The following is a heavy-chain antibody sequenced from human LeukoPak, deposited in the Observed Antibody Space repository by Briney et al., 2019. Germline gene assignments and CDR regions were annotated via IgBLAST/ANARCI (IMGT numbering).Heavy chain of an antibody. J-gene: IGHJ4*02. V-gene: IGHV1-3*03. CDR1: GYTFTSYA. D-gene: IGHD6-19*01. Sequence: GASVKVSCKASGYTFTSYAMHWVRQAPGQRLEWMGWINAGNGNTKYSQEFQGRVTITRDTSASTAYMELSSLRSEDMAVYYCARDRLGGSGWYGIRGSDYWGQGTLVTVSS. CDR2: INAGNGNT. CDR3: ARDRLGGSGWYGIRGSDY.